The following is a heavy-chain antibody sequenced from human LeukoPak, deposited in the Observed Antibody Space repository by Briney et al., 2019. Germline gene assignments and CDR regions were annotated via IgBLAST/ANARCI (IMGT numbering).Heavy chain of an antibody. Sequence: GGSLGLSCAASGFTFSSYGMHWVRQAPGKGLEWVAVISYDGSNKYYADSVKGRFTISRDNSKNTLYLQMNSLRAEDTAVYYCAAPSYYYDSSGDDYWGQGTLVTVSS. V-gene: IGHV3-30*03. CDR2: ISYDGSNK. CDR3: AAPSYYYDSSGDDY. CDR1: GFTFSSYG. J-gene: IGHJ4*02. D-gene: IGHD3-22*01.